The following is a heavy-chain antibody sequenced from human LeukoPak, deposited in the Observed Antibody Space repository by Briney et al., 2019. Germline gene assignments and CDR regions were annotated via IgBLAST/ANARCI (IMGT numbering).Heavy chain of an antibody. CDR3: AKEPNTIFGVSFDY. D-gene: IGHD3-3*01. V-gene: IGHV3-53*01. CDR2: IYSGGST. J-gene: IGHJ4*02. CDR1: GLTVSSNY. Sequence: GGSLRLSCAASGLTVSSNYMSWVRQAPGKGLEWVSVIYSGGSTYYADSVKGRFTISRDNSKNTLYLQMNSLRAEDTAVYYCAKEPNTIFGVSFDYWGQGTLVTVSS.